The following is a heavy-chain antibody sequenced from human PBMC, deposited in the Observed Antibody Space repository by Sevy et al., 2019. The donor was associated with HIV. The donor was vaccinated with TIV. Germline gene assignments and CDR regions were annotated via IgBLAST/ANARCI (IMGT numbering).Heavy chain of an antibody. D-gene: IGHD1-7*01. CDR2: IIPIFGTT. Sequence: ASVKVSCKASGGTFRNYAINWVRQAPGQGLEWMGAIIPIFGTTNYAQKFQGRLTITADGSTNTDYMELSSLGSEDTAIYYCAKSGGYNWNYFYFDYWGQGALVTVSS. V-gene: IGHV1-69*13. J-gene: IGHJ4*02. CDR3: AKSGGYNWNYFYFDY. CDR1: GGTFRNYA.